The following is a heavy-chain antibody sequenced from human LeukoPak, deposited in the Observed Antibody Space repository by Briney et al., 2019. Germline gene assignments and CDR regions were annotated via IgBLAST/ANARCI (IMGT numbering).Heavy chain of an antibody. J-gene: IGHJ4*02. D-gene: IGHD3-22*01. CDR2: IRSKAYGGTT. Sequence: GGTLRLSCTASGFTFSDYAMSWVRQAPGKGLEWVGFIRSKAYGGTTEYAASVKGRFTISRDDSKSIAYLQMNSLKTEDTAVYYCTRGFHYYDSSGHSYYFDYWGQGTLVTVSS. CDR1: GFTFSDYA. CDR3: TRGFHYYDSSGHSYYFDY. V-gene: IGHV3-49*04.